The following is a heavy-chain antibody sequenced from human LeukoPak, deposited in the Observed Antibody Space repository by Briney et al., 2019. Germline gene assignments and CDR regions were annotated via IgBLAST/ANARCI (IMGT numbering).Heavy chain of an antibody. CDR1: GFTFTNSA. CDR2: ISASVANA. Sequence: GGSLRLSCAASGFTFTNSAMRWVRQAPGNGLEWVSSISASVANAYYADNVKGRVTISRDNSKNTTYLQMNSLRAEDTAVYYCAQDHIFIRVADTDDAFDIWGQGTMVTVPS. D-gene: IGHD6-19*01. J-gene: IGHJ3*02. CDR3: AQDHIFIRVADTDDAFDI. V-gene: IGHV3-23*01.